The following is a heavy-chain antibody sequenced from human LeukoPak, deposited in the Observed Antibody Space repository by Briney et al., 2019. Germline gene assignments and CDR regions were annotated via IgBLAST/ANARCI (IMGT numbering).Heavy chain of an antibody. V-gene: IGHV3-48*03. J-gene: IGHJ6*02. D-gene: IGHD1-26*01. Sequence: PGGSLRLSCAASGFTFSSYEMTWVRQAPGKGLEWVSYISSSGSTIYYADSVKGRFTISRDNAKNSLYLQMNSLRAEDTAVYYCARWALWWELLPHYYYGMDVWGQGTTVTVSS. CDR2: ISSSGSTI. CDR3: ARWALWWELLPHYYYGMDV. CDR1: GFTFSSYE.